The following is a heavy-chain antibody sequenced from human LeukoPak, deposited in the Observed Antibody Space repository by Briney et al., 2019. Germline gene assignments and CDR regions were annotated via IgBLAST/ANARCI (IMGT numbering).Heavy chain of an antibody. V-gene: IGHV5-10-1*01. CDR3: ARRLPPEYYYGMDV. J-gene: IGHJ6*02. CDR2: IDPSDSYT. Sequence: GESLKISCKGSGYSVTSYWISWVRQMPGKGLEWMGRIDPSDSYTNYSPSFQGHVSISADKSISTAYLQWSSLKASDTAMYYCARRLPPEYYYGMDVWGQGTTVTVSS. CDR1: GYSVTSYW. D-gene: IGHD1-14*01.